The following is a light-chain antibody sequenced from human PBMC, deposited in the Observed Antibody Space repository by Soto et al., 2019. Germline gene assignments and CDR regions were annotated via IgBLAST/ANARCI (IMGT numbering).Light chain of an antibody. CDR1: QSVPRSY. V-gene: IGKV3-20*01. CDR3: QQYGSSIT. CDR2: GTS. J-gene: IGKJ5*01. Sequence: EIVLTQSPGTLSLSPGERATLSCRASQSVPRSYLAWYQQKPGQAPRLLIYGTSSRATDIPDRFSGSGSGTDFTLTISRLEPEEFAVFYCQQYGSSITFGQGTRLEIK.